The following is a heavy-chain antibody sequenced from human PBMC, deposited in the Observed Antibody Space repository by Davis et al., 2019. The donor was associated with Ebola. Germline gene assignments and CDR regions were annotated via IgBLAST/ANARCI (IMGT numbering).Heavy chain of an antibody. J-gene: IGHJ4*02. CDR1: GFTFSSYA. CDR3: AKDHIVVVTATPGY. V-gene: IGHV3-23*01. D-gene: IGHD2-21*02. CDR2: ISGSGGST. Sequence: PGGSLRLSCAASGFTFSSYAMSWVRQAPGKGLEWVSAISGSGGSTYYADSVKGRFTISRDNSKNTLYLQMNSLRAEDTAVYYCAKDHIVVVTATPGYWGQGTLVTVSS.